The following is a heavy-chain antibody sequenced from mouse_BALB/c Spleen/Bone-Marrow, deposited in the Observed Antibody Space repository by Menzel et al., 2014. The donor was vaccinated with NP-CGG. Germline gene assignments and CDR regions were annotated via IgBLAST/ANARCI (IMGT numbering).Heavy chain of an antibody. D-gene: IGHD1-1*01. V-gene: IGHV14-3*02. Sequence: EVQLQQSGAELVKPGASVKLYCTASGFNIKDTYMHWVKQRPEQGLEWIGRIDPANGNTNYDPRFQGKATITAYTSSNTAYLQLSSLTSDDTAVYYCARYGGRYYAMDYWGQGTSVTVSS. CDR2: IDPANGNT. CDR1: GFNIKDTY. J-gene: IGHJ4*01. CDR3: ARYGGRYYAMDY.